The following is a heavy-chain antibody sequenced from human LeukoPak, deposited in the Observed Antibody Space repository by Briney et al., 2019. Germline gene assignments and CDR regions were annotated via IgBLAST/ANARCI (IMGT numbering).Heavy chain of an antibody. J-gene: IGHJ4*02. V-gene: IGHV4-39*01. CDR3: ATWRTAKTGFDY. Sequence: SETLSLTCTVSGGSISSSSYYWGWIRQPPGKGLEWIGNIYYSGRTYYNASLKSRVTISVDTSKNQFSLRLRSVTAADTAVYYCATWRTAKTGFDYWGQGTLVTVSS. CDR2: IYYSGRT. D-gene: IGHD1-1*01. CDR1: GGSISSSSYY.